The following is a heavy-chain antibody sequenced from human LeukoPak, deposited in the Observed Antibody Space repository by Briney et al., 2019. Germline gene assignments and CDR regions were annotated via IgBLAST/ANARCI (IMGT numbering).Heavy chain of an antibody. CDR1: GFTVSTNF. J-gene: IGHJ4*02. CDR3: SRDRGGGDIYFDY. Sequence: GGSLRLSCAASGFTVSTNFMSWVRQAPGRGLEWVSTIDRGAATYYADSVKGRFTISRDNAKNSLYLQMSSLGAEDTAIYYCSRDRGGGDIYFDYWGQGTLVTVSS. V-gene: IGHV3-66*01. D-gene: IGHD2-21*02. CDR2: IDRGAAT.